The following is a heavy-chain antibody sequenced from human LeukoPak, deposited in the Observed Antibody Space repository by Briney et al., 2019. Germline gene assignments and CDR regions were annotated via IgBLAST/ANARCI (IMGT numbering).Heavy chain of an antibody. D-gene: IGHD3-10*01. V-gene: IGHV3-23*01. CDR1: GFTFSGYA. Sequence: PGRSLSLSCAVSGFTFSGYATNWVRHAPGKGQGWVLAISSSGGSTYYADSVKGPSTISRDHCKNTLYLQMTSRRAEDTAVYYCAKDRFCGSGSYFGYFFDYWGQGTLVTVSS. J-gene: IGHJ4*02. CDR2: ISSSGGST. CDR3: AKDRFCGSGSYFGYFFDY.